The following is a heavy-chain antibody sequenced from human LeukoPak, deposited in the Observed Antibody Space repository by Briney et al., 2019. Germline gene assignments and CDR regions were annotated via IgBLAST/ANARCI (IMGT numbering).Heavy chain of an antibody. Sequence: GGSLRLSCAASGFSFSSYWMHWVRQAPGKGLVWVARIQYDGSTTNYADSVKGRFTISRDNSKNTLYLQMNSLRAEDTAVYYCAKGCSSTSCYIDCWGQGTLVTVSS. CDR1: GFSFSSYW. D-gene: IGHD2-2*02. CDR3: AKGCSSTSCYIDC. J-gene: IGHJ4*02. CDR2: IQYDGSTT. V-gene: IGHV3-74*01.